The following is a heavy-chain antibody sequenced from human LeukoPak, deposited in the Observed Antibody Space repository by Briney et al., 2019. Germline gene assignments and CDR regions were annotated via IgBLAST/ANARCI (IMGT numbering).Heavy chain of an antibody. CDR2: INHSGST. CDR1: GGSFSGYY. Sequence: SETLPLTCAIYGGSFSGYYWSWFRQPPGKGLEWIGEINHSGSTNYDPSLESRVTISEDMSKNQFSLKLTSVTAADTAVYYCARGPPRDFDTSGFYYNYWGQGILVTVSS. D-gene: IGHD3-22*01. V-gene: IGHV4-34*01. CDR3: ARGPPRDFDTSGFYYNY. J-gene: IGHJ4*02.